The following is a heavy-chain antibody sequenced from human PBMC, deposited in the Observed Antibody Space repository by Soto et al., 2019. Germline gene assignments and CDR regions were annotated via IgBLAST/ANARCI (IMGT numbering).Heavy chain of an antibody. J-gene: IGHJ6*02. CDR1: GGSITSSFY. V-gene: IGHV4-39*01. D-gene: IGHD6-13*01. Sequence: QLQLQESGPGLVKPSETLSLSCTVSGGSITSSFYWGWIRQPPRKGLEWIGSIYGTGNTYYNPSLKGRVTISADTSKNQFSLNLISVTAAGTAVYYCRSSSRYSTDVWGQGATVTVSS. CDR2: IYGTGNT. CDR3: RSSSRYSTDV.